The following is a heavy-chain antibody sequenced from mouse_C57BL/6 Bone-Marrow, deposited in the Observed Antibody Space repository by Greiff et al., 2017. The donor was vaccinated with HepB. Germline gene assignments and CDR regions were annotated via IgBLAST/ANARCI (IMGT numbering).Heavy chain of an antibody. D-gene: IGHD4-1*02. Sequence: EVQLQQSGPELVKPGASVKISCKASGYTFTDYYMNWVKQSHGKSLEWIGDINPNNGGTSYNQKFKGKATLTVDKSSSTAYMELRSLTSEDSAVYYCASPQLGRSAYWGQGTLVTVSA. V-gene: IGHV1-26*01. J-gene: IGHJ3*01. CDR1: GYTFTDYY. CDR2: INPNNGGT. CDR3: ASPQLGRSAY.